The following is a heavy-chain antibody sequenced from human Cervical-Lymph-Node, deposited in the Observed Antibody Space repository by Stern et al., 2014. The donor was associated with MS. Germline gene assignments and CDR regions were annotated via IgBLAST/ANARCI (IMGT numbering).Heavy chain of an antibody. CDR2: IYYSGST. V-gene: IGHV4-59*01. CDR3: AREDSGYDHDAFDI. CDR1: GGSISSYY. J-gene: IGHJ3*02. Sequence: QLQLQESGPGLVKPSETLSLTCTVSGGSISSYYWSWIRQPPGKGLEWIGYIYYSGSTNYNPSLKSRVTISVDTSKNQFSLKLSSVTAADTAVYYCAREDSGYDHDAFDIWGQGTMVTVSS. D-gene: IGHD5-12*01.